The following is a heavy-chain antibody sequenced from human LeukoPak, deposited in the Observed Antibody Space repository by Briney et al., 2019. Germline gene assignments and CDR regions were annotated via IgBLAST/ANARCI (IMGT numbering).Heavy chain of an antibody. Sequence: ASVKVSCKASGYTFTSYAMNWVRQAPGQGLEWMGWMNPNSGNTGYAQKFQGRVTITRNTSISTAYMELSSLRSEDTAVYYCARIVSGSYSSSWYSGYYYYYMDVWGKGTTVTVSS. D-gene: IGHD6-13*01. J-gene: IGHJ6*03. V-gene: IGHV1-8*03. CDR3: ARIVSGSYSSSWYSGYYYYYMDV. CDR2: MNPNSGNT. CDR1: GYTFTSYA.